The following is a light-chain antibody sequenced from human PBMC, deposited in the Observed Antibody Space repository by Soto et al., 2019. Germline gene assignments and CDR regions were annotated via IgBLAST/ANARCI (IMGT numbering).Light chain of an antibody. CDR2: DNH. CDR1: ISNIGINT. Sequence: QPVLTQPASASGTPGQRFTFSCSGSISNIGINTVNWYRQLPGTAPQLLISDNHRRPSGVPDRFSGSKSGTSASLAISGLQSEDAATYFFAAWDVSLKGFVFGTGTKVTVL. CDR3: AAWDVSLKGFV. V-gene: IGLV1-44*01. J-gene: IGLJ1*01.